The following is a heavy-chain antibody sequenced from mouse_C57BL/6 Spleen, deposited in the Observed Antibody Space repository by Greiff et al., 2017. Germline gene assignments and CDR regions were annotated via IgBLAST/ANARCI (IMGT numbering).Heavy chain of an antibody. CDR2: IYPRCGNT. CDR1: GYTFTSYG. V-gene: IGHV1-81*01. J-gene: IGHJ2*01. D-gene: IGHD6-1*01. Sequence: VKLQESGAELARPGASVKLSCKASGYTFTSYGISWVKQRTGQGLEWIGEIYPRCGNTYYNEKFKGKATLTADKSSSTAYMELRSLTSEDSAVYFGARLESLAGYFDYWGQGTPLTVSS. CDR3: ARLESLAGYFDY.